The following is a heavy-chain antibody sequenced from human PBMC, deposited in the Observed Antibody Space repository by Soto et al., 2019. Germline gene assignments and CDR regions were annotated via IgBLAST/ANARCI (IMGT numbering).Heavy chain of an antibody. Sequence: QLQLQESGPGLVKPSETLSLTCTVSGGSISSSSYYWGWIRQPPGKGLEWIGSIYYSGSTYYNPSLKSRDTISVDTSKNQFSLKLSSVTAADTAVYYCMLGSGWKDFDYWGQGTLVTVSS. CDR1: GGSISSSSYY. V-gene: IGHV4-39*01. CDR2: IYYSGST. D-gene: IGHD3-22*01. J-gene: IGHJ4*02. CDR3: MLGSGWKDFDY.